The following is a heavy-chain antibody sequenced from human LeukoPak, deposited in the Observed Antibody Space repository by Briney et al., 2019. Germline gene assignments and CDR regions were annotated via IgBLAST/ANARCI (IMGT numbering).Heavy chain of an antibody. Sequence: ASVKVSCKXSGYTFTGYYMHWVRQAPGQGLEWMGRINPNSGGTNYAQKFQGRVTMTRDTSISTAYMELSRLRSDDTAVYYCARGVGPDAHKKAGGFFDYWGQGTLVTVSS. CDR2: INPNSGGT. J-gene: IGHJ4*02. CDR1: GYTFTGYY. D-gene: IGHD5-12*01. V-gene: IGHV1-2*06. CDR3: ARGVGPDAHKKAGGFFDY.